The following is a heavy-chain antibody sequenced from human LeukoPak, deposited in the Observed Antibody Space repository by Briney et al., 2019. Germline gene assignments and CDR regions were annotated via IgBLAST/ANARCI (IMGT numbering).Heavy chain of an antibody. CDR3: AKDSTMWPHYFDH. J-gene: IGHJ4*02. CDR2: IFDGGDTK. D-gene: IGHD2-21*01. Sequence: PGGSLRLSCAASGFTFSSYAMAWVRQAPGKGLEWVSSIFDGGDTKGYADSVKGRFTTSRDNSKNELYLQMNSLTAEDTAVYFCAKDSTMWPHYFDHWGQGILVIVSS. CDR1: GFTFSSYA. V-gene: IGHV3-23*01.